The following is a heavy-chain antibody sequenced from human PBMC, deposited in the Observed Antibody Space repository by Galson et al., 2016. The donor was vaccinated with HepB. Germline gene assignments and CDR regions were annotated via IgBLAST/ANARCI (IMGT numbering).Heavy chain of an antibody. Sequence: SETLSLTCAVSGDSITTSYWSWIRQPPGEGLEWVGFVFHTGSTSYNPSLNRRASISMDTSKKEFSLTLTSMTAADTAVYFCARHGPHTGRYWFFDVWGRGTLAAVSS. D-gene: IGHD1-14*01. V-gene: IGHV4-59*08. CDR1: GDSITTSY. CDR3: ARHGPHTGRYWFFDV. CDR2: VFHTGST. J-gene: IGHJ2*01.